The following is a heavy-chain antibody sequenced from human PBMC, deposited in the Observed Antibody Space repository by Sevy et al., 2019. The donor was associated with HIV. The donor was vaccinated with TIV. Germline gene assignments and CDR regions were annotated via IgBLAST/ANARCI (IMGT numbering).Heavy chain of an antibody. D-gene: IGHD3-10*01. CDR2: IYSGGSP. J-gene: IGHJ6*03. V-gene: IGHV3-53*01. Sequence: GGSLRLSCAASGFTVSSNYMSWVRQAPGKGLEWVSVIYSGGSPYYADSVKGRFTISRDNSKNTLYLQMNSLRAEDTAVYYCAREGLGSHYYYYMDVWGKGTTVTVSS. CDR1: GFTVSSNY. CDR3: AREGLGSHYYYYMDV.